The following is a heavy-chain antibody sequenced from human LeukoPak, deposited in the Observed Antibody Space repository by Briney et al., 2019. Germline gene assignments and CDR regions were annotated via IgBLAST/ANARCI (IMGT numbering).Heavy chain of an antibody. CDR2: ISGKDGST. Sequence: GGSLRLSCAASGFIFSTNAMSWVRQAPGKGLVWVSVISGKDGSTHYADSVKGRFTISRDNSKNTLYLQMNSLRAEDTAVYYCAKGCSRGGMDVWGQGTTVTVSS. CDR3: AKGCSRGGMDV. J-gene: IGHJ6*02. CDR1: GFIFSTNA. D-gene: IGHD2-15*01. V-gene: IGHV3-23*01.